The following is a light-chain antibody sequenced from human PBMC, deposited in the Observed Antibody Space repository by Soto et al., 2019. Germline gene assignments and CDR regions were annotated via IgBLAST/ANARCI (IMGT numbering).Light chain of an antibody. CDR2: GAS. V-gene: IGKV3-20*01. Sequence: MLTQSPGTLSLSPGERAILSCRASQSIFSNYLAWYQQKSGQAPRLLIYGASNRATGIPDRFSGSGSGTAFDLTISRLEPEDFAMYYCQPYSTSPRTFGQGTKVEFK. CDR1: QSIFSNY. CDR3: QPYSTSPRT. J-gene: IGKJ1*01.